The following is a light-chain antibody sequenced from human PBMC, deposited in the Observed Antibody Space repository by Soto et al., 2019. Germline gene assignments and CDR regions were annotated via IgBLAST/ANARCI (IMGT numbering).Light chain of an antibody. Sequence: EIVMAQSPATLSVSPGERATLSCRASQSVSSNLAWYQQKPGQAPRLLIYDASTRATGIPARFSGSGSGTEFTLTISSLQSEDFAVYYCQHYNNWPPWTFGQGTTVEI. CDR3: QHYNNWPPWT. CDR2: DAS. CDR1: QSVSSN. J-gene: IGKJ1*01. V-gene: IGKV3-15*01.